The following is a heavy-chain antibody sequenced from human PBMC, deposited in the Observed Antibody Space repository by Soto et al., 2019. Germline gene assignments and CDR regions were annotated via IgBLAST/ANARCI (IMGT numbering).Heavy chain of an antibody. J-gene: IGHJ4*02. V-gene: IGHV3-23*01. Sequence: GGSLRLSCAASGFTFSSYAMSWVRQAPGKGLEWVSVIIGGGGNTYHEDSVKGRFTISRDNSKNTLYLQMNSLRAEDTAVYYCAKDRGGRCSSTSCSLYFDYWGQGTLVTVSS. CDR2: IIGGGGNT. D-gene: IGHD2-2*01. CDR3: AKDRGGRCSSTSCSLYFDY. CDR1: GFTFSSYA.